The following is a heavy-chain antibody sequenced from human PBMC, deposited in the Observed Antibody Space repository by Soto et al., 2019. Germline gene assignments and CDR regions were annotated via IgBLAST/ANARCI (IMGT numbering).Heavy chain of an antibody. V-gene: IGHV4-31*03. J-gene: IGHJ4*02. CDR2: IYYSGST. CDR1: GGSISSGGYY. CDR3: ARASTPANDYGDYVPDY. D-gene: IGHD4-17*01. Sequence: QVQLQESGPGLVKPSQTLSLTCTVSGGSISSGGYYWGWIRQHPGKGLEWIGYIYYSGSTYYNPSLNSRVTKSVDTSKNQFSLKLSSVTAADTAVYYCARASTPANDYGDYVPDYWGQGTLVTVSS.